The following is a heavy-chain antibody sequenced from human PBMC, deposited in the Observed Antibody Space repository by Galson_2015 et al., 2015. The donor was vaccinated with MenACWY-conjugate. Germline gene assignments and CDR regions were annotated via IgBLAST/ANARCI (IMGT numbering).Heavy chain of an antibody. J-gene: IGHJ4*02. Sequence: SLRLSCAASGLSFSNYWMHWVRHAPGKGLVWVSRINSAGTTTNYADSVKGRFTIFRDNAKSTLYLQMNSLRAEDTAVYYCARRTLSGVYYYFDSWGQGTLVTVSS. D-gene: IGHD5/OR15-5a*01. CDR1: GLSFSNYW. CDR3: ARRTLSGVYYYFDS. CDR2: INSAGTTT. V-gene: IGHV3-74*01.